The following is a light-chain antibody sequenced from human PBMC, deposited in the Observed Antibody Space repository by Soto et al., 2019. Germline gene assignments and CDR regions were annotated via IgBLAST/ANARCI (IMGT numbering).Light chain of an antibody. J-gene: IGKJ5*01. CDR1: QSVSSSY. Sequence: EIVLTQSPGTLSLSPGERATLSCRASQSVSSSYLAWYQQKPGQAPRLLIYGASSRATGIPDRFSGSGSGTEFTLTISSLQSEDFAVYYCQHYNNWPPITFRQGTRLEI. CDR3: QHYNNWPPIT. V-gene: IGKV3-20*01. CDR2: GAS.